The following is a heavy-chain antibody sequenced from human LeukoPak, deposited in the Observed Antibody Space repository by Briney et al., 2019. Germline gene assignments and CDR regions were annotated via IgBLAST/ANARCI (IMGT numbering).Heavy chain of an antibody. Sequence: GESLKISCKVSGYSFTSYRIGCVRQMPGKGLEWMGIIYPGDSGPTYSPSFQGQVTISVDKSISTAYLQWTSLQASDTAMYYCGMSGDRVPLQDDVFDVWGQGTMVTVST. J-gene: IGHJ3*01. D-gene: IGHD1-26*01. V-gene: IGHV5-51*01. CDR1: GYSFTSYR. CDR2: IYPGDSGP. CDR3: GMSGDRVPLQDDVFDV.